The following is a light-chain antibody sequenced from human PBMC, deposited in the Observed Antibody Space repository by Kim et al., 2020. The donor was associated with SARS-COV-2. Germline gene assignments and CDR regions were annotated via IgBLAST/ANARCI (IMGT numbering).Light chain of an antibody. V-gene: IGLV3-1*01. CDR2: QDS. CDR1: KLGDKY. Sequence: SYELTQPPSVSVSPGQTASITCSGDKLGDKYACWYQQKPGQSPMLVIYQDSKRPSGIPERFSGSNSGNTATLTISGTQAMDEADYYCQAWDSSTAGWVFGGGTKLTVL. CDR3: QAWDSSTAGWV. J-gene: IGLJ3*02.